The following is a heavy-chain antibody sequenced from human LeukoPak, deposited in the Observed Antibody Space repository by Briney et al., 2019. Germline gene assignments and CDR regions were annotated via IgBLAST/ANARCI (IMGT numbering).Heavy chain of an antibody. J-gene: IGHJ4*02. CDR2: IYYSGST. CDR1: GGSISSGGYY. Sequence: PSETLSLTCTVSGGSISSGGYYWSWIRQHPGKGLEWIGYIYYSGSTYYNPSLKSRVTISVDTSKNQFSLKLSSVTAADTAVYYCARGQDYGDYPFDYWGQGTLVTVSS. CDR3: ARGQDYGDYPFDY. V-gene: IGHV4-31*03. D-gene: IGHD4-17*01.